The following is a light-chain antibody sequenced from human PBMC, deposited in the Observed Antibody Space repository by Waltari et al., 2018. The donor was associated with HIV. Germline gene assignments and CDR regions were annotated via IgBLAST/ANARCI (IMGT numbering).Light chain of an antibody. CDR3: QQYKSNSWT. J-gene: IGKJ1*01. V-gene: IGKV1-5*03. CDR1: QSISPW. CDR2: KAS. Sequence: DIQITQSPSTLAASFGDSVTITCRASQSISPWLAWYQLKPGKAPKLLIYKASSLESGVPSRFSGSGSGTEFALTISSLQPDDFATYYCQQYKSNSWTFGQGTKVEIK.